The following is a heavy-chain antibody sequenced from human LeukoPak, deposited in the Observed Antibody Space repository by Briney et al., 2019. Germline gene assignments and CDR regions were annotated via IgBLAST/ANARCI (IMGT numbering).Heavy chain of an antibody. J-gene: IGHJ4*02. D-gene: IGHD6-13*01. CDR1: GFNFSDYY. V-gene: IGHV3-11*03. Sequence: PGGSLRLSCAASGFNFSDYYMSWIRQAPGKGLEWVSYISSGSTYTNYADSVKGRFTISRDNAENSLFLLMNSLRAEDTAVYYCARLAATGYYFDYWGQGTLVTVSS. CDR2: ISSGSTYT. CDR3: ARLAATGYYFDY.